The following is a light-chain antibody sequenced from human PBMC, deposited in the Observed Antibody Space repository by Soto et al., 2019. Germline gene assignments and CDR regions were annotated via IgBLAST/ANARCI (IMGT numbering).Light chain of an antibody. CDR2: RAS. CDR1: QNIGTW. Sequence: DIQMTQSPSTLSASVGDSVTITCRASQNIGTWLAWYQQEPGKAPKLLIYRASTLQSGVPSRFSGSGSGTEFTLTISGLQPDDFATYYCQQYNSYSRAFGQGTKVEIK. CDR3: QQYNSYSRA. V-gene: IGKV1-5*03. J-gene: IGKJ1*01.